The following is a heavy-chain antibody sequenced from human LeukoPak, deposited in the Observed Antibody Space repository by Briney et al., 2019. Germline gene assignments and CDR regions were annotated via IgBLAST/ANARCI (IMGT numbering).Heavy chain of an antibody. CDR1: GFTFSRHG. D-gene: IGHD3-3*01. Sequence: GGSLRLSCAPSGFTFSRHGMHWVRQAPGKGLEWVAIISNDGSRKYYAHSVEGRFTISRDNSKNTLYLQMDSLRAEDTAVYYCAKDRAWNYSDYWGQGTLVTVSS. CDR2: ISNDGSRK. CDR3: AKDRAWNYSDY. J-gene: IGHJ4*02. V-gene: IGHV3-30*18.